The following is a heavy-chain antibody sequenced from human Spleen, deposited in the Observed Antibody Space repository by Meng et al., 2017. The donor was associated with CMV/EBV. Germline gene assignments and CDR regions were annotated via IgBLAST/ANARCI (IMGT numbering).Heavy chain of an antibody. D-gene: IGHD2-2*02. Sequence: SGPTLVKPTQTLTLTCTFSGLSLSTSGVGVGWIRQPPGKALEWLALIYWNDDKRYSPSLKSRLTITKDTSKNQVVLTMTNMDPVDTATYYCAHRRLGCSSTSCYRRYYFDYWGQGTLVTVSS. J-gene: IGHJ4*02. CDR3: AHRRLGCSSTSCYRRYYFDY. V-gene: IGHV2-5*01. CDR1: GLSLSTSGVG. CDR2: IYWNDDK.